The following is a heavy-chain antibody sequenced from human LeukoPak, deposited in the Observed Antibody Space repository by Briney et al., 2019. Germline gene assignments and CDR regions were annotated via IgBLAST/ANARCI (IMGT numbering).Heavy chain of an antibody. D-gene: IGHD1-7*01. CDR3: ARTTGNYGYYFDY. CDR2: IYYSGST. V-gene: IGHV4-59*01. Sequence: SETLSLTCTVARGFINFYYWGWIRQTPGTGLGWVGYIYYSGSTNYNPSLKSRVTISVDTPKNQFSLNLSSVTAADTAIYYCARTTGNYGYYFDYWGQGAQVTVSS. J-gene: IGHJ4*02. CDR1: RGFINFYY.